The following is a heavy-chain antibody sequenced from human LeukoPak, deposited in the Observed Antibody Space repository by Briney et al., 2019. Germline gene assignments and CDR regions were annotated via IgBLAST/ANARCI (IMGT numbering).Heavy chain of an antibody. V-gene: IGHV4-34*01. Sequence: SETLSLTCAVYGGFFSGYYWSWIRQPPGKGLEWIGEINHSGSTNYNPSLKSRVTISVDTPKNQFSLKLSSVTAADTAVYYCARAVRSSSWYGRYFDYWGQGTLVTVSS. CDR2: INHSGST. J-gene: IGHJ4*02. CDR1: GGFFSGYY. CDR3: ARAVRSSSWYGRYFDY. D-gene: IGHD6-13*01.